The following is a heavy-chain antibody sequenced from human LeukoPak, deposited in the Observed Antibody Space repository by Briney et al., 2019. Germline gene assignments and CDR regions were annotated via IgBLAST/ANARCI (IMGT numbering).Heavy chain of an antibody. D-gene: IGHD3-10*01. V-gene: IGHV3-30-3*02. CDR2: ISYDGSNK. CDR1: GFTFSSYA. CDR3: AKSSNYGGAYFDY. Sequence: GRSLRLSCAASGFTFSSYAMHWVRQAPGKGLEWVAVISYDGSNKYYADSVKGRFTISRDNSRDTLYLQMNSLRVEDTAVYYCAKSSNYGGAYFDYWGQGTLVTVSS. J-gene: IGHJ4*02.